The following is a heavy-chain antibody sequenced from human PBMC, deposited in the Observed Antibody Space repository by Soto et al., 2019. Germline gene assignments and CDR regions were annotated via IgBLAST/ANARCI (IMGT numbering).Heavy chain of an antibody. J-gene: IGHJ4*02. CDR1: GFTFSSFA. CDR2: ITSNGDSP. CDR3: VRDSITMIVVVPSDY. Sequence: PGGSLRLSCAASGFTFSSFAMHWVRQAPGKGLEYVSAITSNGDSPFYANSVKGRFTISRDNSKNTLYLQMGSLRAEDMAVYYCVRDSITMIVVVPSDYWGQGTLVTVSS. V-gene: IGHV3-64*01. D-gene: IGHD3-22*01.